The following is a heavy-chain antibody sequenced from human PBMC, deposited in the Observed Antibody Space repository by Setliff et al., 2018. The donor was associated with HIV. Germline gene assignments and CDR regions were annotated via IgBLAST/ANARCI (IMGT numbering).Heavy chain of an antibody. CDR3: ARDRSKYGTGSSAYNWFDP. D-gene: IGHD3-16*01. CDR1: TDSFSNFH. CDR2: IFGSGTT. Sequence: SETLSLTCSVSTDSFSNFHWSWMRQPAGKGLEWIGRIFGSGTTHYNPSLKSRVTMSIDTSKNPFSLKLNSVTAADAAVYFCARDRSKYGTGSSAYNWFDPWGLGTLVTVSS. V-gene: IGHV4-4*07. J-gene: IGHJ5*02.